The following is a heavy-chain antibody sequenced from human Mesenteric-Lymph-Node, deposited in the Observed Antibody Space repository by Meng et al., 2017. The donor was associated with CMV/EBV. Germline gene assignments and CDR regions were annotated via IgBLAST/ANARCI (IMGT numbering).Heavy chain of an antibody. D-gene: IGHD3-3*01. Sequence: GGSLRLSCEASELFFSSYTMHWVRQAPGKGLEWVAVISYDGSNKYYADSVKGRFTISRDNSKNTLYLQMNSLRAEDTAVYYCAREARTLEWLTYYYYYGMDVWGQGTTVTVSS. CDR2: ISYDGSNK. V-gene: IGHV3-30*04. CDR3: AREARTLEWLTYYYYYGMDV. CDR1: ELFFSSYT. J-gene: IGHJ6*02.